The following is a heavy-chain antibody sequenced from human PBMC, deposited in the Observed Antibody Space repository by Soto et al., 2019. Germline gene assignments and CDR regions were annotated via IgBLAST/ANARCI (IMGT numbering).Heavy chain of an antibody. Sequence: PGGSLRLSCAASGFTLSSYAMSWVRQAPGKGLEWVSAISGSGGSTYYADSVKGRFTISRDNSKNTLYLQMNSLRAEDTAVYYCARKVRLDWLPPTIYYYYGMDVWGQGTTVTVSS. CDR1: GFTLSSYA. CDR2: ISGSGGST. V-gene: IGHV3-23*01. D-gene: IGHD3-9*01. J-gene: IGHJ6*02. CDR3: ARKVRLDWLPPTIYYYYGMDV.